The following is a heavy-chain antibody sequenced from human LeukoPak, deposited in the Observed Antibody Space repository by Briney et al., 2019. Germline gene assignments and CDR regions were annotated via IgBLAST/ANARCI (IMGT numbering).Heavy chain of an antibody. Sequence: SETLSLTCTVSGYSLCSGYYWGWLRQPPGKGREWIGRIYHSGSTYYNPSLKSRVTISVDTSKNQFSLKLSSVTAADTAVYYCARGRYDNAIDYWGEGTLVTVSS. CDR1: GYSLCSGYY. CDR3: ARGRYDNAIDY. V-gene: IGHV4-38-2*02. D-gene: IGHD5-12*01. CDR2: IYHSGST. J-gene: IGHJ4*02.